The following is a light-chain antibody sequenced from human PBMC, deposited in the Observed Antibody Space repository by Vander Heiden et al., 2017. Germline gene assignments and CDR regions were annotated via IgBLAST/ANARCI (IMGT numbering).Light chain of an antibody. CDR2: DAS. CDR1: QDIINY. V-gene: IGKV1-33*01. J-gene: IGKJ5*01. Sequence: DIQMTQSPSSLSASVGDRVTITCQASQDIINYLNWYQQKPWKAPKLLLYDASNFETRVPSTFSGCRSGAYFTFSISSLQPEPVATYYCQQDDTLPLTFGQWTRLELK. CDR3: QQDDTLPLT.